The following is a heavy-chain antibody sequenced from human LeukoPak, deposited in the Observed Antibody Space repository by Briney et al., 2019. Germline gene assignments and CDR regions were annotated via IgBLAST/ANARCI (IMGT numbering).Heavy chain of an antibody. J-gene: IGHJ6*03. CDR3: ARAYYYYYMDV. CDR1: GGSISSYY. Sequence: KPSETLSLTCTVSGGSISSYYWSWIRQPPGKGLEWIWYIYYSGSTNYNPSLKSRVTISVDTSKNQFSLKLSSVTAADTAVYYCARAYYYYYMDVWGKGTTVTVSS. V-gene: IGHV4-59*01. CDR2: IYYSGST.